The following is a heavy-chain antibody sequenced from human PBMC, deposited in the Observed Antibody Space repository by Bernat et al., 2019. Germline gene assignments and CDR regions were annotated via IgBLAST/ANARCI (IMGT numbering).Heavy chain of an antibody. J-gene: IGHJ4*02. CDR1: GFTFSNAW. V-gene: IGHV3-15*01. CDR3: AADPGCSYGDGYYFDY. D-gene: IGHD5-18*01. CDR2: IKSKTDGGTT. Sequence: EVQLVESGGGLVKPGGSLRLSCAASGFTFSNAWMSWVRQAPGKGLEWVGRIKSKTDGGTTDYAAPVKGRFTISRDDSKNTLYLQMNSLKTEDTAVYYCAADPGCSYGDGYYFDYWGQGTLVTVSS.